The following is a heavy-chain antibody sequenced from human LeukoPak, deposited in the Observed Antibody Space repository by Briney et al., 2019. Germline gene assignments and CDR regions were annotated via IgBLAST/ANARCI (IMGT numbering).Heavy chain of an antibody. CDR3: ASGYYYDSSGYFMWNYYYYMDV. V-gene: IGHV1-69*06. CDR2: IIPIFGTA. J-gene: IGHJ6*03. D-gene: IGHD3-22*01. Sequence: SVKVSCKASGGTFSSYAISWVRQAPGQGLEWMGGIIPIFGTANYAQKFQGRVTITADKSTSTAYMELSSLRSEDTAVYYCASGYYYDSSGYFMWNYYYYMDVWGKGTTVTISS. CDR1: GGTFSSYA.